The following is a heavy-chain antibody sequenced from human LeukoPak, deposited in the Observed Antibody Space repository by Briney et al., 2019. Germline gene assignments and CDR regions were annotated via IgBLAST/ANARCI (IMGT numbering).Heavy chain of an antibody. J-gene: IGHJ4*02. V-gene: IGHV4-31*03. CDR3: ARDNPPQYNSGWFAY. Sequence: SETLSLTCTVSGGSISSGDYYWRWVRQHQGKGLEWIGYIYYSGSTYYNPSLKSRVSISVDTSKNQFSLKLSTVTAADTAVYYCARDNPPQYNSGWFAYWGQGTLVTVSS. CDR1: GGSISSGDYY. CDR2: IYYSGST. D-gene: IGHD6-19*01.